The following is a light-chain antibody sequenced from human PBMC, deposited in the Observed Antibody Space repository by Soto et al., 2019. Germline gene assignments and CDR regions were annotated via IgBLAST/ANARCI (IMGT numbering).Light chain of an antibody. J-gene: IGKJ1*01. V-gene: IGKV3D-15*01. CDR2: GAS. CDR1: QSVSSN. Sequence: EIVMTQSPATLSVSPGASVTLSCRASQSVSSNLAWYQQKPGQAPRLLIYGASTRATGIPARFSGSGSGTEFTLTISSLQSEDFAVYYCQQYNNWPRTFGQGTKVDIK. CDR3: QQYNNWPRT.